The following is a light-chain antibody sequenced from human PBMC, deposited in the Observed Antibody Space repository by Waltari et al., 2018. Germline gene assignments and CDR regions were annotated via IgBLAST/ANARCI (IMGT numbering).Light chain of an antibody. CDR2: GAS. V-gene: IGKV3-20*01. CDR1: QSVSSNF. Sequence: EIVLTQSPGTLSLSPGETAALSCRASQSVSSNFLAWYQQKPGQAPRLLIFGASNRVTGIPDRFSGSGSETDFTLTVSRLEPEDFAVYYCQQYGSSPQAFGQGTKVEI. CDR3: QQYGSSPQA. J-gene: IGKJ1*01.